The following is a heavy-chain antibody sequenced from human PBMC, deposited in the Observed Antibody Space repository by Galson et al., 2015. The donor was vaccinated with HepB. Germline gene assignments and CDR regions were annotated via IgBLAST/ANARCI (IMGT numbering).Heavy chain of an antibody. J-gene: IGHJ4*02. CDR1: GFTFSSYA. CDR3: VKFGYCGGDCYDYFDY. V-gene: IGHV3-64D*06. CDR2: ISSNGGST. D-gene: IGHD2-21*02. Sequence: SLRLSCAASGFTFSSYAMSWVRQAPGKGLEYVSAISSNGGSTYYADSVKGRFTISRDNSKNTLYLQMSSLRAEDTAVYYCVKFGYCGGDCYDYFDYWGQGTLVTVSS.